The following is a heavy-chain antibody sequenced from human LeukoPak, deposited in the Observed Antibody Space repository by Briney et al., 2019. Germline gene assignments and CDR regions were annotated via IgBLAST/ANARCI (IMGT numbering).Heavy chain of an antibody. CDR3: ARLPLNVYTSSSRDYFYYYYMDV. CDR1: GYSFTNYW. CDR2: IYPGDSDT. Sequence: GESLKISCKGSGYSFTNYWIGWVRPMPGKGLEWMGIIYPGDSDTRYSPSFQGQVTIAADKSISTAYLQWSSLKASDTAMYYCARLPLNVYTSSSRDYFYYYYMDVWGKGTTVTVSS. D-gene: IGHD6-6*01. J-gene: IGHJ6*03. V-gene: IGHV5-51*01.